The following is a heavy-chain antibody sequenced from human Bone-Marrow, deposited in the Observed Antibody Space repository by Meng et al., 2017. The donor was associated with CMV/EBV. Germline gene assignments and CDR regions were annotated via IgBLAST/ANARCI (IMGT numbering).Heavy chain of an antibody. Sequence: GESLKISCAASGFTFSSYAMHWVRQAPGKGLEWVAVISYDGSNKYYADAVKDRFTISRNNSKNTQYLQRNSLRAEDTAVYYCAKNGAFSTSWAYYFDYWGQGTLVTVSS. V-gene: IGHV3-30*04. CDR3: AKNGAFSTSWAYYFDY. J-gene: IGHJ4*02. CDR1: GFTFSSYA. D-gene: IGHD2-2*01. CDR2: ISYDGSNK.